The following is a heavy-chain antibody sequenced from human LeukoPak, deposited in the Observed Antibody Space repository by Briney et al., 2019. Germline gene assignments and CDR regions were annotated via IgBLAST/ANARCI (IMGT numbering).Heavy chain of an antibody. CDR2: ISASGDST. J-gene: IGHJ6*02. Sequence: GGSLRLSCAASGFTFSRYAMNWVRQAPGKGLEWVSAISASGDSTYYADSVKGRFTISRDNSKNTLYLQMSSLRAEDTAVYYCAKLHYGANSGGRYGMDVWGQGTTVTVSS. CDR1: GFTFSRYA. V-gene: IGHV3-23*01. CDR3: AKLHYGANSGGRYGMDV. D-gene: IGHD4-23*01.